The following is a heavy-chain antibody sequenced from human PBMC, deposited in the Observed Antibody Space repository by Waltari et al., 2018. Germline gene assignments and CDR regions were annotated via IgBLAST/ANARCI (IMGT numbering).Heavy chain of an antibody. V-gene: IGHV3-7*01. CDR3: ARPYASGWYINFDY. CDR1: GFPFGSYW. D-gene: IGHD6-19*01. Sequence: EVQLVESGGGLVQPGGSLRLPCAAPGFPFGSYWMSWVRQAPGKGLEWVANIKQDGSENYYVDSVKGRFTFSRDNAKNSLYLQMNSLRAEDTAVYYCARPYASGWYINFDYWGQGTLVTVSS. CDR2: IKQDGSEN. J-gene: IGHJ4*02.